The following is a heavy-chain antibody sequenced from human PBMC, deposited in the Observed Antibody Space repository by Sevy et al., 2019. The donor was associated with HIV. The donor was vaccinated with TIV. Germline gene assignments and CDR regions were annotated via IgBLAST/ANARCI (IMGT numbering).Heavy chain of an antibody. V-gene: IGHV3-7*01. J-gene: IGHJ4*02. Sequence: GGSLRLSCAASGFSFSSYWMSWVRQAPGKGLEWVANIKQDGSKREYVDSVKGRLTISRDNGKNSVYLQMDSLRAEDTAVYYCAREGNGGFDYWGQGTLVTVSS. CDR1: GFSFSSYW. D-gene: IGHD2-15*01. CDR3: AREGNGGFDY. CDR2: IKQDGSKR.